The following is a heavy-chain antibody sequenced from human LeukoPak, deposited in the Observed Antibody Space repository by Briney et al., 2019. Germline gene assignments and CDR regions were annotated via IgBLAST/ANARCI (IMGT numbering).Heavy chain of an antibody. Sequence: PGGSLRLSCAASGFTFSSHGMTWVRQAPGQGLEWVSAITGSGDGTYYADSVKGRFTISRDNSKNTLYLQMNSLRAEDTAVYYCARLYSSSDVWGKGTTVTVSS. CDR1: GFTFSSHG. J-gene: IGHJ6*04. V-gene: IGHV3-23*01. CDR3: ARLYSSSDV. CDR2: ITGSGDGT. D-gene: IGHD6-6*01.